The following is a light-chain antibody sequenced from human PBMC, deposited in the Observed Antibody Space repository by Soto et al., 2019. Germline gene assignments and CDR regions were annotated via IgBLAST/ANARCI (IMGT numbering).Light chain of an antibody. CDR1: QSISSA. J-gene: IGKJ4*01. V-gene: IGKV3-11*01. Sequence: EIVLTQSSATLSLSPGERATLSCRASQSISSALAWYQQRPGQPPRLLIYDASDRADGIPARFSGTRSGTDFTLTISSLEPEDFAVYYCQQRSNWLTFGGGTRVDIK. CDR3: QQRSNWLT. CDR2: DAS.